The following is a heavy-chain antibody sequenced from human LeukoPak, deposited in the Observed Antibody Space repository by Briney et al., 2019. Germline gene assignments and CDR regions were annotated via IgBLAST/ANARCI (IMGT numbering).Heavy chain of an antibody. CDR2: ISSSSSTI. J-gene: IGHJ4*02. D-gene: IGHD6-13*01. V-gene: IGHV3-48*01. CDR1: GSTFSSYS. CDR3: ASTAAAGERYFDY. Sequence: GGSLRLSCAASGSTFSSYSMNWVRQAPGKGLEWVSYISSSSSTIYYADSVKGRFTISRDNAKNSLYLQMNSLRAEDTAVYYCASTAAAGERYFDYWGQGTLVTVSS.